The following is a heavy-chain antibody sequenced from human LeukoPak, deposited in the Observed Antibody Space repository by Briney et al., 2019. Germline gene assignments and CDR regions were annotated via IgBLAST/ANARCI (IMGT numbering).Heavy chain of an antibody. J-gene: IGHJ4*02. CDR1: GFTFSSYA. CDR3: ASYYDSSGYYPDSDY. Sequence: GGSLRLSCAASGFTFSSYAMHWVRQAPGKGLEWVAVISYDGSNKYYADSVKGRFTISRDNSKNTLYLQMNSLRAEDTAVYYCASYYDSSGYYPDSDYWGQGTLVTVSS. D-gene: IGHD3-22*01. V-gene: IGHV3-30-3*01. CDR2: ISYDGSNK.